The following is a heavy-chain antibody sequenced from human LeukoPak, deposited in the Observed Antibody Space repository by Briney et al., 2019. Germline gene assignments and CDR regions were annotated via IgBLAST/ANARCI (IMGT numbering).Heavy chain of an antibody. CDR1: GYTFTGYY. V-gene: IGHV1-2*02. CDR3: ARAKEQWLVGGYDY. CDR2: INPNSGGA. J-gene: IGHJ4*02. D-gene: IGHD6-19*01. Sequence: ASLKVSCKASGYTFTGYYMHWVRQAPGQGLEWMGWINPNSGGANYAQKFQGRVTMTRDTSISTAYMELSRLRSDDTAVYYCARAKEQWLVGGYDYWGQGTLVTVSS.